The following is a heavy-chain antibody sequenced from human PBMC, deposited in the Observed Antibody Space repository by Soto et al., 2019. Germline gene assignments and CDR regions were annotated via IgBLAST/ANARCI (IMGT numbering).Heavy chain of an antibody. CDR3: TTGLSNGYYNFDY. CDR1: GFTVSSNY. V-gene: IGHV3-66*01. CDR2: IYSGGST. J-gene: IGHJ4*02. Sequence: PGGSLRLSCAASGFTVSSNYMSWVRQAPGKGLEWVSVIYSGGSTDYAAPVKGRITISRDHSKDTLYLQMNSLKTEDTAVYYCTTGLSNGYYNFDYWGQGTPVTVSS. D-gene: IGHD3-22*01.